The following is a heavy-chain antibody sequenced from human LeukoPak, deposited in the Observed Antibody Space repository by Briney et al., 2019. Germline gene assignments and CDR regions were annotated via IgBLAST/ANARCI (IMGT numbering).Heavy chain of an antibody. V-gene: IGHV4-34*01. CDR1: GGSFSGYY. CDR3: ANYDSSGHDAFDI. CDR2: INHSGST. D-gene: IGHD3-22*01. Sequence: PSETLSLTCAVYGGSFSGYYWSWIRQPPGKGLGWIGEINHSGSTNYNPSLKSRVTISVDTSKNQFSLKLSSVTAADTAVYYCANYDSSGHDAFDIWGQGTMVTVSS. J-gene: IGHJ3*02.